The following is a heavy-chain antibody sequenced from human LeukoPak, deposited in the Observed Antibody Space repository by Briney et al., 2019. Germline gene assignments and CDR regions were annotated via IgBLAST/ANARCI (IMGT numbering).Heavy chain of an antibody. D-gene: IGHD4-11*01. CDR1: GGSISSRNW. V-gene: IGHV4-4*02. J-gene: IGHJ6*01. CDR3: ARVVQYLSVPTVNYLDV. Sequence: SETLSLTCAVSGGSISSRNWWSLVRQTPGNGLEWIGESYQRGSTNYNPALESRVTMSVDKSKNQFPLKVSSVPAADTAVYYCARVVQYLSVPTVNYLDVWGQGTTVTVSS. CDR2: SYQRGST.